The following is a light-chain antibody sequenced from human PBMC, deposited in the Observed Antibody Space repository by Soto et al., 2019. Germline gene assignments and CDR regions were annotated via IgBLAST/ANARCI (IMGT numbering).Light chain of an antibody. J-gene: IGKJ5*01. CDR1: QSVSSSY. CDR2: GAS. Sequence: EIVSTQSPGTLSLSPGERATLSCRASQSVSSSYLAWYQQKPGQAPRLLIYGASSRATGIPDRFSGSGSGTDFTLTISRLEPEDFAVYYCQQYGSSLSITFGQGTRLEIK. CDR3: QQYGSSLSIT. V-gene: IGKV3-20*01.